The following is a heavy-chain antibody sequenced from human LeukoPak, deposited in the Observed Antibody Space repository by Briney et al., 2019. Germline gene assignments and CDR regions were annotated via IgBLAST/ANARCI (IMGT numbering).Heavy chain of an antibody. CDR2: IYSGGST. CDR3: ARDSKAAGLYYYYYYMDV. Sequence: GGSLRLSCAASGFTVSSNYMSWVRQAPGKGLEWVSVIYSGGSTYYADSVKGRFTISRDNSKNTLYLQMYSLRAEDTAVYYCARDSKAAGLYYYYYYMDVWGKGTTVTVSS. D-gene: IGHD6-13*01. J-gene: IGHJ6*03. CDR1: GFTVSSNY. V-gene: IGHV3-66*02.